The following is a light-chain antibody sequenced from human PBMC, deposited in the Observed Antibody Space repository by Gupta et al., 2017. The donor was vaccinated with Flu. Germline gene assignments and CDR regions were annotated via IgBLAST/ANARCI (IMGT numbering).Light chain of an antibody. Sequence: PSTRSASVGDRVTITGRASQNIDSWLAGYQKKQGKAPKFLIYKASSLETGVPSMFSGSGAGTEFSLTISSLQPDEFATYYCKNYRSSPWTFGQGTKVEIK. J-gene: IGKJ1*01. CDR1: QNIDSW. V-gene: IGKV1-5*03. CDR2: KAS. CDR3: KNYRSSPWT.